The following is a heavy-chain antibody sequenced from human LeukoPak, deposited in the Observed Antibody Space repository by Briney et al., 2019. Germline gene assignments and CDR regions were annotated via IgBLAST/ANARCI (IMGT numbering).Heavy chain of an antibody. V-gene: IGHV3-9*01. CDR1: GFTLDDYA. CDR2: ISWNSGSI. J-gene: IGHJ6*02. D-gene: IGHD3-10*01. CDR3: AKDGDYGSGNYGMDV. Sequence: GRSLRLSCAASGFTLDDYAMHWVRQAPGKGLEWGSGISWNSGSIGYADSVKGRFTISRDNAKNSLYLQMNSVRAEDTASYYCAKDGDYGSGNYGMDVWGQGTTVTVSS.